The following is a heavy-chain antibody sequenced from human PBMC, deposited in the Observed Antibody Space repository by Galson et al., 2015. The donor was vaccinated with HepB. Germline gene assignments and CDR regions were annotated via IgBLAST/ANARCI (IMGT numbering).Heavy chain of an antibody. V-gene: IGHV4-34*01. CDR2: INHSGST. D-gene: IGHD3-9*01. J-gene: IGHJ4*02. CDR1: GGSFSGYY. CDR3: ARGNTRGILTGR. Sequence: LSLTCAVYGGSFSGYYWSWIRQPPGKGLEWIGEINHSGSTNYNPSLKSRVTISVDTSKNQFSLKLSSVTAADTAVYYCARGNTRGILTGRWGQGTLVTVSS.